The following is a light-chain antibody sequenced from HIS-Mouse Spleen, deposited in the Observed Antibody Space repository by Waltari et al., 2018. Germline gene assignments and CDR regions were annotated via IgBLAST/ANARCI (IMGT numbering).Light chain of an antibody. CDR2: DVS. CDR1: SSDVGGYNY. V-gene: IGLV2-14*03. Sequence: QSALTQPASVSGSPGQSITISCTGTSSDVGGYNYVSWYQQHPGQAPKLMIYDVSNRASVVSNRFSGSKSGNTTSLTISGIQAEDEADYYCSSYTSSSTLGVFGGGTKQTVL. J-gene: IGLJ2*01. CDR3: SSYTSSSTLGV.